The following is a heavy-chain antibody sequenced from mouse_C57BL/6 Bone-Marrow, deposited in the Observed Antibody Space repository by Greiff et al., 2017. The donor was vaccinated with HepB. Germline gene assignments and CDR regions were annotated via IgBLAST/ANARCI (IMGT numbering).Heavy chain of an antibody. CDR2: IHPNSGGT. Sequence: QVQLQQPGAELVKPGASVKLSCKASGYTFTSYWMHWVKQRPGQGLEWIGMIHPNSGGTNYNEKFKSKATLTVDKSSSTAYMQLSSLTSEDSAVYYCARDENYYGSSYGFAYWGQGTLVTVSA. J-gene: IGHJ3*01. V-gene: IGHV1-64*01. CDR3: ARDENYYGSSYGFAY. CDR1: GYTFTSYW. D-gene: IGHD1-1*01.